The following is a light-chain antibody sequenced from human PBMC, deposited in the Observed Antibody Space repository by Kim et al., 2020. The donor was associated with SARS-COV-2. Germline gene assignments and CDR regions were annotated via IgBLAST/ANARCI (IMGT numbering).Light chain of an antibody. CDR1: SANIGSNT. Sequence: RVAISCSGSSANIGSNTVNWYPQLPGTAPKLLIYCNNQRPAGVPDLFSGSKAGTSASLAISGLQSEDEADYYCAAWNDSLNGHVVLGGGTQLTVL. J-gene: IGLJ2*01. CDR2: CNN. V-gene: IGLV1-44*01. CDR3: AAWNDSLNGHVV.